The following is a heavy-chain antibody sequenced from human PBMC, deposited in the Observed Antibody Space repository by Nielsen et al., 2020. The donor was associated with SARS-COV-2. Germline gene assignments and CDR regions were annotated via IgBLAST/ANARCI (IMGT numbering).Heavy chain of an antibody. Sequence: WIRQPPGKGLVWLGYVYHTGSTYSNPSLRSRVSITVDTSRKKFSLNLTPVTDPDTALYFCVRGDLVVVPSPLVGRGPSFYSFYLDVWGKGTTVTVSS. D-gene: IGHD2-2*01. CDR3: VRGDLVVVPSPLVGRGPSFYSFYLDV. J-gene: IGHJ6*03. CDR2: VYHTGST. V-gene: IGHV4-30-4*01.